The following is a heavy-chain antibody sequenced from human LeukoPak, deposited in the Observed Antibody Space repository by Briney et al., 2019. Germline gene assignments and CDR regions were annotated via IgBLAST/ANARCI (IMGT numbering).Heavy chain of an antibody. D-gene: IGHD3-3*01. CDR1: GGSLSSGSYY. CDR2: IYTSGST. CDR3: ESSRLRFLEWLLTFDY. V-gene: IGHV4-61*02. Sequence: PSQTLSLTCTVSGGSLSSGSYYWSWIRQPAGKGLEWIGRIYTSGSTNYNPSLKSRATISVDTSKNQFSLKLSSVTAADTAVYYCESSRLRFLEWLLTFDYWGQGTLVTVSS. J-gene: IGHJ4*02.